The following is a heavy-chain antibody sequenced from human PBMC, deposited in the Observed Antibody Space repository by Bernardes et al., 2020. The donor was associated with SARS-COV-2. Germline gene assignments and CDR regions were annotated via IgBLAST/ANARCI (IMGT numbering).Heavy chain of an antibody. Sequence: SLRLSCAVSGFIISMYSMNWVRQAPGKGLEWVSSISSDGAHIYYADSLRGRFTISRDNTKNSLYLQMNSLRAEDTAVYYCARKSLVGAGYDDNPHFDYWGQGTLVTVSS. CDR1: GFIISMYS. CDR2: ISSDGAHI. V-gene: IGHV3-21*06. CDR3: ARKSLVGAGYDDNPHFDY. D-gene: IGHD1-26*01. J-gene: IGHJ4*02.